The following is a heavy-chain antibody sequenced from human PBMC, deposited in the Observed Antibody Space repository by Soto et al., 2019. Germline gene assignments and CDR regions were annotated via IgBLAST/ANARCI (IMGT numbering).Heavy chain of an antibody. D-gene: IGHD1-1*01. J-gene: IGHJ4*02. Sequence: VQLLESGGGLVQPGGSLRLSCAASGFSFSNYALTWVRQAPGKGLEWVSTVRGVDTSTYYADSVKGWFTISRDNSMNTLFLDMSSLRAEDTAIYYCAKGGYASPCDYWGLGTLVTVSS. CDR1: GFSFSNYA. CDR3: AKGGYASPCDY. V-gene: IGHV3-23*01. CDR2: VRGVDTST.